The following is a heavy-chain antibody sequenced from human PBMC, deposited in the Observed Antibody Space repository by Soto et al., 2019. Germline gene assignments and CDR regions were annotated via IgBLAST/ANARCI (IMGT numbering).Heavy chain of an antibody. CDR3: ARDNGDWYFDL. CDR1: GGTLSRYA. Sequence: SMKGSCKASGGTLSRYAISWGRQAPGQGLEWMGGIIPIFGTANYAQKFQGRVTITADESTSTAYMELSSLRSEDTAVYYCARDNGDWYFDLWGRGTLVTVSS. CDR2: IIPIFGTA. J-gene: IGHJ2*01. V-gene: IGHV1-69*13.